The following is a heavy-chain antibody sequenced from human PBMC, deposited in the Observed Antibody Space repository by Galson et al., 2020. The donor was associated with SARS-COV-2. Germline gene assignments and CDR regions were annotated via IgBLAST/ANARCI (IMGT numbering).Heavy chain of an antibody. CDR1: GGSFSGYY. J-gene: IGHJ4*02. CDR2: INHSGGT. D-gene: IGHD5-12*01. V-gene: IGHV4-34*01. Sequence: SETLSLTCAVYGGSFSGYYWSWIRQPPGKGLEWIGEINHSGGTNYNPSLKSRVTISLDTSKNQFSLKLSSVTAADTAVYYCARGEDGYNSADYWGQGILVTVSS. CDR3: ARGEDGYNSADY.